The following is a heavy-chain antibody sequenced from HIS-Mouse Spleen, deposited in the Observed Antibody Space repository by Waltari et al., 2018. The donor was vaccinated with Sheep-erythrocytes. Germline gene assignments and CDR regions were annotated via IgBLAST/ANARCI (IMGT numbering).Heavy chain of an antibody. CDR3: ARGGIAVAGYYFDY. CDR1: GCTFSSYA. D-gene: IGHD6-19*01. Sequence: EVQLVESGGGLVQPGGSLRRSCAASGCTFSSYAMHWVCQAPGKGLEYVSAISSNGGSTYYANSVKGRFTISRDNSKNTLYLQMGSLRAEDMAVYYCARGGIAVAGYYFDYWGQGTLVTVSS. J-gene: IGHJ4*02. V-gene: IGHV3-64*01. CDR2: ISSNGGST.